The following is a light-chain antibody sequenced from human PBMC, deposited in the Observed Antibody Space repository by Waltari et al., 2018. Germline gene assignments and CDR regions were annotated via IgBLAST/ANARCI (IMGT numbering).Light chain of an antibody. CDR3: QKYNSAPSWT. V-gene: IGKV1-27*01. Sequence: DIQMTQSPSSLSASVGDRVTITCRASQVFSNYLAWYQQKPGKVPKLLIYSASTLQSGVPSRFSGSGSGTDFTLTISSLQPEDAATYYCQKYNSAPSWTFGQGTKVEIK. J-gene: IGKJ1*01. CDR2: SAS. CDR1: QVFSNY.